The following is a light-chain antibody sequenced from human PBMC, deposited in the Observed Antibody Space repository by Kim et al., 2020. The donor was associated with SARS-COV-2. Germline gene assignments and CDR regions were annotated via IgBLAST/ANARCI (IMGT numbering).Light chain of an antibody. CDR2: AVS. CDR3: SSYTRSTTYYV. J-gene: IGLJ1*01. V-gene: IGLV2-14*03. CDR1: SSDVGGHNY. Sequence: QSITISCTGTSSDVGGHNYVSWYQQHPGKAPKLMIYAVSNRPSGVSNRFSGSKSGNTASLTISGLQAEDEADYYCSSYTRSTTYYVFGTGTKVTVL.